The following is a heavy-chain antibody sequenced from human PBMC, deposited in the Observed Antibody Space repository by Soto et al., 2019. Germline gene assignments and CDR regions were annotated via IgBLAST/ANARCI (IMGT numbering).Heavy chain of an antibody. CDR1: GYTFTSYY. CDR3: ARDISYYDFWSGPIGGFDP. D-gene: IGHD3-3*01. Sequence: GASVKVSCKASGYTFTSYYMHWVRQAPRQGLEWMGIINPSGGSTSYAQKFQGRVTMTRDTSTSTVYMELSSLRSEDTAVYYCARDISYYDFWSGPIGGFDPWGQGTLVTVSS. V-gene: IGHV1-46*03. CDR2: INPSGGST. J-gene: IGHJ5*02.